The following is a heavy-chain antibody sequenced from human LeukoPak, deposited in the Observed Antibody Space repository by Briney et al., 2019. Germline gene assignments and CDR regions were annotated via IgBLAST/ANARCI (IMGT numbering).Heavy chain of an antibody. CDR1: GFTFSSYE. D-gene: IGHD2-2*01. V-gene: IGHV3-48*03. J-gene: IGHJ4*02. CDR3: AKDRHPIVVVPAAIDY. CDR2: ISSSGSTI. Sequence: GGSLRLSCAASGFTFSSYEMNWVRQAPGKGLEWVSYISSSGSTIYYADSVKGRFTISRDNAKNSLYLQMNSLRAEDTAVYYCAKDRHPIVVVPAAIDYWGQGTLVTVSS.